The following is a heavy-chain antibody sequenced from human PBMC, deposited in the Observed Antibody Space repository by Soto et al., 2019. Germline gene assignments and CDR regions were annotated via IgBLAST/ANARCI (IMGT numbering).Heavy chain of an antibody. CDR3: AKDLQSYGDYDYYCYGMDV. J-gene: IGHJ6*02. V-gene: IGHV3-30*18. D-gene: IGHD4-17*01. CDR2: ISYDGTNT. CDR1: GFTFSTYG. Sequence: QVQLVESGGGEVQPGRSLTISCAASGFTFSTYGMHWVRQTTGKGLEWVAVISYDGTNTFYSDSVKGRFTISRDNFKNTLTLQMNSLRADDTAVYSCAKDLQSYGDYDYYCYGMDVWGLGTRVTVSS.